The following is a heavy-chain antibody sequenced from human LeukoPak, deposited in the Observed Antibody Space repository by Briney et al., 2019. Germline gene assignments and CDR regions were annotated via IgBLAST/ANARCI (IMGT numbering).Heavy chain of an antibody. CDR3: AKDLSYDILTGYHDY. J-gene: IGHJ4*02. V-gene: IGHV3-30*02. Sequence: GGSLRLYCAASGFTFSSYGMHWVRQAPGKGLEWVAFIRYDGSNKYYADSVKGRFTISRDNSKNTLYLQMNSLRAEDTAVYYCAKDLSYDILTGYHDYWGQGTLVTVSS. CDR2: IRYDGSNK. D-gene: IGHD3-9*01. CDR1: GFTFSSYG.